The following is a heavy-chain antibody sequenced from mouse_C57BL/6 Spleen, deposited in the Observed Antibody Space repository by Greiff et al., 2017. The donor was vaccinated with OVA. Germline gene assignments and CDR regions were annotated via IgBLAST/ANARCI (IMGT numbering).Heavy chain of an antibody. CDR3: ARLREDYYGMGY. CDR1: GYTFTDYN. CDR2: INPNNGGT. V-gene: IGHV1-18*01. Sequence: EVQLQQSGPELVKPGASVKIPCKASGYTFTDYNMDWVKQSHGKSLEWIGDINPNNGGTIYNQKFKGKATLTVDKSSSTAYMELRSLTSEDSAVYYCARLREDYYGMGYWGQGTSVTVSS. J-gene: IGHJ4*01.